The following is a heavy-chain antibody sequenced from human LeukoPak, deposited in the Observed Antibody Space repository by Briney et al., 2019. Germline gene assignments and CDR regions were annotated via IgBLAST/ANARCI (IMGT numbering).Heavy chain of an antibody. CDR3: TTLGGAIRHFDY. Sequence: GGSLRLSCAASGFAFTNVWMSWVRQTPGKGLEWVGRIISKTGGGTTDYAAPVKGRFTISRDDSKNTLYLQMSSLKTEDTAVYYCTTLGGAIRHFDYWGQGTLVTVSS. V-gene: IGHV3-15*01. D-gene: IGHD3-10*01. J-gene: IGHJ4*02. CDR2: IISKTGGGTT. CDR1: GFAFTNVW.